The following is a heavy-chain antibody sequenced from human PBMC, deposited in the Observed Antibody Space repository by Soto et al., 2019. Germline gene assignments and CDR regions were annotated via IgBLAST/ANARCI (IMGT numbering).Heavy chain of an antibody. CDR3: ARSQGSSTSLEIYYYYYYGRDV. Sequence: QVQLVQSGAEVKKPGSSVKVSCKASGGTFSSYAISWVRQAPGHGLEWMGGSIPISGTANYAQKFQGRVTITADEYTSTAYMELGSMRSEDTAVYYCARSQGSSTSLEIYYYYYYGRDVWGQGTTVTVSS. D-gene: IGHD2-2*01. V-gene: IGHV1-69*01. CDR1: GGTFSSYA. J-gene: IGHJ6*02. CDR2: SIPISGTA.